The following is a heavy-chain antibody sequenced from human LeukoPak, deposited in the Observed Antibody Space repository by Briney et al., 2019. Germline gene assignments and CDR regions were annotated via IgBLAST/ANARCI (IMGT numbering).Heavy chain of an antibody. J-gene: IGHJ4*02. V-gene: IGHV3-21*01. CDR3: ATTPRAMTTVTTGY. CDR2: ISSGSSYI. CDR1: GFTFSSYS. D-gene: IGHD4-17*01. Sequence: GGSLRLSCAASGFTFSSYSMNWVRQAPGKGLEWVSSISSGSSYIYYADSVKGRFTISRDNAKNSLYLQMNSLRAEDTAVYYCATTPRAMTTVTTGYWGQGTLVTVSS.